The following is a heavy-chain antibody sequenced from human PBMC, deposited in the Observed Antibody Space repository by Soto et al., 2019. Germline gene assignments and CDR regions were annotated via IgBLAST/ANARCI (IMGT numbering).Heavy chain of an antibody. CDR3: GSANYNPSLKSRVTISIDTSKNQFSLKLSSVTAADTAVYYCARVQEGHSYYESGPSKPPKAYFDI. V-gene: IGHV1-69*02. CDR2: VIPLLDIA. D-gene: IGHD3-10*01. J-gene: IGHJ3*02. Sequence: GASVKVSCKTSGDPFKNDIITWVRQAPGQGLEWMGRVIPLLDIAIYAQKFQGRVTITADKSTSTAYMEMNSLRSEDTAVYYGGSANYNPSLKSRVTISIDTSKNQFSLKLSSVTAADTAVYYCARVQEGHSYYESGPSKPPKAYFDIWGQGTMVTVSS. CDR1: GDPFKNDI.